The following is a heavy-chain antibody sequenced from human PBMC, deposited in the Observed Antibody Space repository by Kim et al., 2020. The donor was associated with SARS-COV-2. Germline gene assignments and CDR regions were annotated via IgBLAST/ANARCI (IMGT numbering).Heavy chain of an antibody. D-gene: IGHD2-2*02. V-gene: IGHV1-69*01. Sequence: KFQGRVTITADESTSTAYMELSSLRSEDTAVYYCARAADIVVVPAAIADYWGQGTLVTVSS. J-gene: IGHJ4*02. CDR3: ARAADIVVVPAAIADY.